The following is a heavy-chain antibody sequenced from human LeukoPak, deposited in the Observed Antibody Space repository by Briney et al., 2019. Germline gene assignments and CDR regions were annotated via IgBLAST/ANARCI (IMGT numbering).Heavy chain of an antibody. CDR3: ATQLFRHNYGPGDY. CDR2: INHSGST. CDR1: GGSFSGYY. Sequence: SETLSLTCAVYGGSFSGYYWSWIRQPPGKGLEWIGEINHSGSTNYNPSLKSRVTISVDTSKNQFSLKLSSVTAADTAVYYCATQLFRHNYGPGDYWGQGTLVTVSS. D-gene: IGHD1-1*01. J-gene: IGHJ4*02. V-gene: IGHV4-34*01.